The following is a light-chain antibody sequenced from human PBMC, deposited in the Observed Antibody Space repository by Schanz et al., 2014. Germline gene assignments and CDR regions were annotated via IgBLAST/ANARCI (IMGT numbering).Light chain of an antibody. CDR3: SSYTSSSTLI. V-gene: IGLV2-14*03. J-gene: IGLJ2*01. CDR2: DVS. Sequence: QSALTQPASVSGSPGQSITISCTGTSSDVGTYNYVSWYQHHPGKAPILMIYDVSDRPSGVSNRFSGSKSGNTASLTISGLQTEDEADYYCSSYTSSSTLIFGGGAKRTVL. CDR1: SSDVGTYNY.